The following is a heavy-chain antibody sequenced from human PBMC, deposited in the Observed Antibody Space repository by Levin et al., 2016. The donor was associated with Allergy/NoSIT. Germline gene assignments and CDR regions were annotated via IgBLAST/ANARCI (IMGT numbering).Heavy chain of an antibody. CDR1: GFTFSTYS. J-gene: IGHJ4*02. Sequence: GGSLRLSCAASGFTFSTYSMNWVRQAPGKGLEWVSYISSSRSTIYYADSVKGRFTISKDNAKNSLYLQMNSLRDEDTAVYYCARGDYYYDSSGPLYYFDFWGQGTLVTVSS. V-gene: IGHV3-48*02. CDR3: ARGDYYYDSSGPLYYFDF. CDR2: ISSSRSTI. D-gene: IGHD3-22*01.